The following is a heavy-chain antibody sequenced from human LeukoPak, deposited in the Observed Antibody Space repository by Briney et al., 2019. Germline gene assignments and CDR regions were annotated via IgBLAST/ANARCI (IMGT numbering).Heavy chain of an antibody. Sequence: SETLSLTCTVSGGSISSGGYYWSWIRQPPGKGLEWIGYIYHSGSTYYNPSLKSRVTISVDASKNQFSLKLSSVTAADTAVYYCARGDIVVVPAGPPDYWGQGTLVTVFS. J-gene: IGHJ4*02. CDR1: GGSISSGGYY. CDR2: IYHSGST. V-gene: IGHV4-30-2*05. CDR3: ARGDIVVVPAGPPDY. D-gene: IGHD2-2*01.